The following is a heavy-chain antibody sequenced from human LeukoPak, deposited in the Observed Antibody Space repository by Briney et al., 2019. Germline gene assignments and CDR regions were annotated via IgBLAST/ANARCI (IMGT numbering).Heavy chain of an antibody. D-gene: IGHD6-13*01. CDR3: ATAPLYSSSWYFRGYFDD. CDR2: ISYDGSRT. V-gene: IGHV3-30*04. CDR1: GFTFSNFA. J-gene: IGHJ4*02. Sequence: GRSLRLSCTASGFTFSNFAMHWGRQAPGTGLEWVAVISYDGSRTDYTVSVNGRFIISRDNSKNTLYLQMNSLRTEDTAVYYCATAPLYSSSWYFRGYFDDWGQGTLVTVSS.